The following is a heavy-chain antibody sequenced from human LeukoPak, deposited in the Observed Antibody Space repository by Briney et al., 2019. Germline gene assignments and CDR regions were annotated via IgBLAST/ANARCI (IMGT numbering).Heavy chain of an antibody. V-gene: IGHV4-34*01. D-gene: IGHD6-13*01. CDR3: AGTSSSPYDY. CDR1: GGSFSGYY. Sequence: SETLSLTCAVYGGSFSGYYWSWIRQPPGKGLEWIGEINHSGSTNYNPSLKSRVTISADTSKNQFSLKLSSVTAADTAVYYCAGTSSSPYDYWGQGTLVTVSS. CDR2: INHSGST. J-gene: IGHJ4*02.